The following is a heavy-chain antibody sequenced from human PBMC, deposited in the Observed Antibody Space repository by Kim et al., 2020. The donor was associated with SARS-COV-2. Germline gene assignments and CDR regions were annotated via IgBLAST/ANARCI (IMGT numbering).Heavy chain of an antibody. CDR2: IDYSGST. Sequence: SETLSLTCTVSGGSISSYYWSWIRQPPGKGLEWIGYIDYSGSTNYNPSLKSRVTISVDTSKNQFSLKLSSVTAADTAVYYCAGRGQDYDSSGLYFDYWGQGTLVTVSS. CDR3: AGRGQDYDSSGLYFDY. J-gene: IGHJ4*02. D-gene: IGHD3-22*01. CDR1: GGSISSYY. V-gene: IGHV4-59*13.